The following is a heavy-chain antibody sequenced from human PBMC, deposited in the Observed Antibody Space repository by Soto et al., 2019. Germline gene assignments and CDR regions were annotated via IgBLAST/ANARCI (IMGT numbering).Heavy chain of an antibody. J-gene: IGHJ5*02. V-gene: IGHV1-69*01. D-gene: IGHD3-9*01. CDR3: VREDDTTGSYSWFDP. CDR1: GAAFNTIT. Sequence: QVQLVQSGAEVKKPGSSVRVSCKASGAAFNTITINWVRQAPGQGLEWMGGFVPVFGSATYAQKFQGRVAITADPSTSTFYMELSRLNSEDTVLYYCVREDDTTGSYSWFDPWGQGTLVTVSS. CDR2: FVPVFGSA.